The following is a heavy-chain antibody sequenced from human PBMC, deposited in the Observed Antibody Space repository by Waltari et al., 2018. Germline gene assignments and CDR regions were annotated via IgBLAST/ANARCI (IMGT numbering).Heavy chain of an antibody. CDR3: ARAENTFDP. V-gene: IGHV1-3*01. J-gene: IGHJ5*02. Sequence: QVQLVQSGAEVKKPGASVKVSCKASGYTFTSYAMHWVRQAPGQRLEWMGWINAGNGNTKYSQKFQGRVTISVDTSKNQFSLKLSSVTAADTAVYYCARAENTFDPWGQGTLVTVSS. CDR2: INAGNGNT. CDR1: GYTFTSYA.